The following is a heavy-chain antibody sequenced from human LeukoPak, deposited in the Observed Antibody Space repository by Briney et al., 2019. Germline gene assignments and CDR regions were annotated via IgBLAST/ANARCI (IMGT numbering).Heavy chain of an antibody. CDR1: GDSVSSNSAA. V-gene: IGHV6-1*01. Sequence: SQTLSLTCAISGDSVSSNSAAWNWIRQSPSRGLEWLGRTYYRSKWYNDYAVSVKSRITINPDTSKNQFSLQLNSVTPEDTAVYYCARASLTYYDFWSGYYPYNWFDPWGQGTLVTVSS. D-gene: IGHD3-3*01. CDR2: TYYRSKWYN. J-gene: IGHJ5*02. CDR3: ARASLTYYDFWSGYYPYNWFDP.